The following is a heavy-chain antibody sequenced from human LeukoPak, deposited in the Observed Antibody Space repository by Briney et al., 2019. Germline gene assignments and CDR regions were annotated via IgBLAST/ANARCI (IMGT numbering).Heavy chain of an antibody. V-gene: IGHV4-34*01. D-gene: IGHD3-10*01. CDR3: ARGLTSRGLVDY. Sequence: PSETLSLTCAVYGGSFSGYYWSWIRQPPGKGLEWIGEINHSGSTNYNPSLKSRVTISVDTSKNQFSLKLSSVTAADTAVYYCARGLTSRGLVDYWGQGTLVTVSS. CDR2: INHSGST. CDR1: GGSFSGYY. J-gene: IGHJ4*02.